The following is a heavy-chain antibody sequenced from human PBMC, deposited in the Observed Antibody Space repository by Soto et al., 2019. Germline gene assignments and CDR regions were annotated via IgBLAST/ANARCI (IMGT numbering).Heavy chain of an antibody. CDR1: GFTFSTFA. Sequence: EVHLLESGGGLVQPGGSLRLSCAASGFTFSTFAMNWVRQAPGKGLEWVSGITGSGGSTYYADSVKGRFTISRDNSENTLYLQMNSLRAEDTAAYYCAKGLGDYSYSYYYHMDVWGQGTTVTVSS. CDR3: AKGLGDYSYSYYYHMDV. CDR2: ITGSGGST. D-gene: IGHD4-17*01. J-gene: IGHJ6*02. V-gene: IGHV3-23*01.